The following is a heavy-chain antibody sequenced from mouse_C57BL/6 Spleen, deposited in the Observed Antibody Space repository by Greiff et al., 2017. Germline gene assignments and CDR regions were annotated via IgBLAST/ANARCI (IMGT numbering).Heavy chain of an antibody. Sequence: VKLVESGAELVKPGASVKMSCKASGYTFTSYWITWVKQRPGQGLEWIGDIYPGSGSTNYNEKFKSKATLTVDTSSSTAYMQLSSLTSEDSAVYYCARYYGSRGAMDYWGQGTSVTVSS. V-gene: IGHV1-55*01. J-gene: IGHJ4*01. CDR1: GYTFTSYW. D-gene: IGHD1-1*01. CDR3: ARYYGSRGAMDY. CDR2: IYPGSGST.